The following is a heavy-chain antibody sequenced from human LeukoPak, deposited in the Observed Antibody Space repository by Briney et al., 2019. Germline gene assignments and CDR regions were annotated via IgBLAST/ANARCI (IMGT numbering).Heavy chain of an antibody. J-gene: IGHJ4*02. CDR2: ISAYSGNT. Sequence: ASVKVSCKASGYTFTSYGISWVRQAPGQGLEWMGWISAYSGNTNYAQKLQGRVTMTTDTSTSTAYMELRSLRSDDTAVYYCARGKILAAADEYYFDYWGQGTLVTVSS. D-gene: IGHD6-13*01. CDR3: ARGKILAAADEYYFDY. V-gene: IGHV1-18*01. CDR1: GYTFTSYG.